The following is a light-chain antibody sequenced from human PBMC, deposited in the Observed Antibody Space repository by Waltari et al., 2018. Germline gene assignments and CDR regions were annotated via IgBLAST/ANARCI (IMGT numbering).Light chain of an antibody. CDR2: DVT. Sequence: QSALTQPAAMSGSPGQSITMSCTGTSADIGIYNYVSWYQHHPGAAPKLIIFDVTKRPSGISDRFSGSKSGNTASLTISGLQTEDEGHYYCSSHTTTSTLVFGGGTKLTVL. CDR1: SADIGIYNY. J-gene: IGLJ2*01. CDR3: SSHTTTSTLV. V-gene: IGLV2-14*03.